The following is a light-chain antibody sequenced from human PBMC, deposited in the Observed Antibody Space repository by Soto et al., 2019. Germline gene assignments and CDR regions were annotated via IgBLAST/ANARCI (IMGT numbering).Light chain of an antibody. CDR2: GND. J-gene: IGLJ1*01. CDR3: QSYASSLSANFV. V-gene: IGLV1-40*01. Sequence: QSVLTQPPSVSGAPGQRVTISCTGSSSNIGAGYDVHWYQQLPGTAPKLLIYGNDNRPSGVSDRFSGSKSDTSASLAITGLRAEDEADDYCQSYASSLSANFVFGTGTKLTVL. CDR1: SSNIGAGYD.